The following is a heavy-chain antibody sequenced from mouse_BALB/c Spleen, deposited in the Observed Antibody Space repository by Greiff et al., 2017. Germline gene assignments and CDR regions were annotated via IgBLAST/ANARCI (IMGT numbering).Heavy chain of an antibody. CDR1: GYAFSSYW. Sequence: QVQLQQSGAELVRPGSSVKISCKASGYAFSSYWMNWVKQRPGQGLEWIGQIYPGDGDTNYNGKFKGKATLTADKSSSTAYMQLSSLTSEDSAVYFCAREGHLLLRYFDVWGAGTTVTVSS. D-gene: IGHD1-1*01. J-gene: IGHJ1*01. CDR2: IYPGDGDT. CDR3: AREGHLLLRYFDV. V-gene: IGHV1-80*01.